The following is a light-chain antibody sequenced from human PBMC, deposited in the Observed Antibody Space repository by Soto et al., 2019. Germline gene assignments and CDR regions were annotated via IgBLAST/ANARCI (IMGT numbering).Light chain of an antibody. Sequence: QSVLTQPPSASGTAGQVVTISCSGGGSNIGSNSVYWYQHLPRMAPKLLIYYNNQRPSGVPDRFSGSRSGTSASLAILGLRSEGEAFYYCAVWDASLSACVFGNGTKLTVL. CDR3: AVWDASLSACV. V-gene: IGLV1-47*02. CDR1: GSNIGSNS. CDR2: YNN. J-gene: IGLJ1*01.